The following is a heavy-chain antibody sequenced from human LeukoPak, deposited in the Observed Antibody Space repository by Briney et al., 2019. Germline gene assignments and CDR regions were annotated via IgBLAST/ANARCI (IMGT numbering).Heavy chain of an antibody. CDR2: MNPNSGNT. Sequence: ASVKVSCKASGYTFTSYDINWVRQATGQGLEWMGWMNPNSGNTGYAQKFQCRVTMTRNTSISTAYMELNSLKTEDTAVYYCTTDIGQLLWFGELRDYWGQGTLVTVSS. V-gene: IGHV1-8*01. CDR3: TTDIGQLLWFGELRDY. CDR1: GYTFTSYD. J-gene: IGHJ4*02. D-gene: IGHD3-10*01.